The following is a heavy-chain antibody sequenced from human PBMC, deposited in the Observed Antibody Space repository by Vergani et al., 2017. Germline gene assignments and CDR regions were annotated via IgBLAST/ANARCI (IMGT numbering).Heavy chain of an antibody. V-gene: IGHV3-21*01. Sequence: EVQLVESGGGLVKPGGSLRLSCAASGFTFSSYSMNWVRQAPGKGLEWVSSISSSSSYIYYADSVKGRFTISRDNAKNSLYLQMNSLRAEDTAVYYCASEDRGGYYYYMDVWGKGTTVTVSS. D-gene: IGHD3-10*01. J-gene: IGHJ6*03. CDR2: ISSSSSYI. CDR3: ASEDRGGYYYYMDV. CDR1: GFTFSSYS.